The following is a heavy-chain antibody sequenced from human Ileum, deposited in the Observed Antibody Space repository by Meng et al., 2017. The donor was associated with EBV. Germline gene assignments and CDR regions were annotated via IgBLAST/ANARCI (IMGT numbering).Heavy chain of an antibody. J-gene: IGHJ5*02. CDR3: VRVKVALTNWFDP. D-gene: IGHD5-12*01. Sequence: QVQLVQSGAEVKKPWASVKVSCKASGYTFTDYTMHWVRQAPGQRLEWMGWINGGSGNTKYSQKFQGRVTITRDTSASTAYMELSSLTSEDTAVYYCVRVKVALTNWFDPWGQGTLVTVSS. V-gene: IGHV1-3*01. CDR2: INGGSGNT. CDR1: GYTFTDYT.